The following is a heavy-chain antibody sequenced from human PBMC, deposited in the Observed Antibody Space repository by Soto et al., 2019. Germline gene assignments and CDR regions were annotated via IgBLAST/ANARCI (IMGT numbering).Heavy chain of an antibody. D-gene: IGHD6-19*01. J-gene: IGHJ3*02. CDR1: GGSFSGYY. V-gene: IGHV4-34*01. Sequence: QVQVQQWGAGLLKSSETLSLTCAVYGGSFSGYYWSWIRQSPGRGLEWIGEDNPTGSTKYNPSLKSRVTISVDTSKNQFSLSLNSVAADDTALYYCARSREQWLPDAFDIWGQGTMVTVSS. CDR3: ARSREQWLPDAFDI. CDR2: DNPTGST.